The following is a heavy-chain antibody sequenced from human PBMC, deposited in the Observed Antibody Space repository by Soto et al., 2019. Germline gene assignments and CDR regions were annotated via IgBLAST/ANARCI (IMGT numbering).Heavy chain of an antibody. CDR3: ARDMSPGGSSWP. CDR1: GCSISSGGYY. Sequence: SETLSLTCTVSGCSISSGGYYWSWIRQHPGKGLEWIGYICYSGSTYYNPSLKSRVTISVDTSKNQFSLKLSSVTAADTAVYYCARDMSPGGSSWPWGQGTLVTVSS. D-gene: IGHD6-13*01. J-gene: IGHJ4*02. V-gene: IGHV4-31*03. CDR2: ICYSGST.